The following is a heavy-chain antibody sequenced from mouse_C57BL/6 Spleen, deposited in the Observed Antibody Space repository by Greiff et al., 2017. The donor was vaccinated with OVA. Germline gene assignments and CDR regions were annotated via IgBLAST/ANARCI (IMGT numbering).Heavy chain of an antibody. CDR1: GYTFTSYW. CDR2: INPSNGGT. V-gene: IGHV1-53*01. D-gene: IGHD2-2*01. Sequence: QVQLQQPGTELVKPGASVKLSCKASGYTFTSYWMHWVKQRPGQGLEWIGDINPSNGGTNYNEKLKGKATMTVDKSSSTASMQLSSLTSEDSAVYYCASSGYGYDPAWFAYWGQGTLVTVSA. J-gene: IGHJ3*01. CDR3: ASSGYGYDPAWFAY.